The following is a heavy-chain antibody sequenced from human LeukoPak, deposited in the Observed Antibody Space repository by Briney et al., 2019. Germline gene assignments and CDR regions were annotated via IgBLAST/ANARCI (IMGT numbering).Heavy chain of an antibody. CDR3: ARARYETRIWPKSRYDYYHYMDV. Sequence: ASVKVSCKASGGTFSSYAISWVRQAPGQGLEWMGGIIAIFGTANYAQKFQGRVTITADESTSTAYMELSSLRSEDTAVYYCARARYETRIWPKSRYDYYHYMDVWGKGTTVTVSS. CDR1: GGTFSSYA. CDR2: IIAIFGTA. D-gene: IGHD3-3*01. J-gene: IGHJ6*03. V-gene: IGHV1-69*01.